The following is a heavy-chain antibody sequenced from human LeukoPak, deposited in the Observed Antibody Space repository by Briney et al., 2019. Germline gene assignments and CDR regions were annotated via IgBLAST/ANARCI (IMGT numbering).Heavy chain of an antibody. CDR3: ARVPYYYDSVTYRDAFDI. Sequence: GGSLRLSCAASGFTFSSHGMNWVRQAPGKGLLWVSRINIDGTTTTYADSVEGRFTISRDNAKNTLYLQMNSLRAEDTAVYYCARVPYYYDSVTYRDAFDIWGQGTMVTVSS. V-gene: IGHV3-74*01. CDR1: GFTFSSHG. J-gene: IGHJ3*02. CDR2: INIDGTTT. D-gene: IGHD3-22*01.